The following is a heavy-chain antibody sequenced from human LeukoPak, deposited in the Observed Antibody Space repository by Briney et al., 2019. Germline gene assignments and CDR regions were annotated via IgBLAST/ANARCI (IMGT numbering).Heavy chain of an antibody. Sequence: GESLKISCKGSGYIFTSYWIGWVRQMPGKGLEWMGIIYPGDSDTRYSPSFQGQVTISADKSISTAYLQWSSLKASDTAMYYCARTDCSSTSCYEPYYYYGMDVWGQGTTVTVSS. CDR2: IYPGDSDT. V-gene: IGHV5-51*01. CDR3: ARTDCSSTSCYEPYYYYGMDV. J-gene: IGHJ6*02. D-gene: IGHD2-2*01. CDR1: GYIFTSYW.